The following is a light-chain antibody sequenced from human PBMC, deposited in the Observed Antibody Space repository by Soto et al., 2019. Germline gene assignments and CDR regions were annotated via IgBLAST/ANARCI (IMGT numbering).Light chain of an antibody. J-gene: IGKJ4*01. Sequence: DIVLTQSPATLFLSTGERATLSCRASQSVSTYLAWYQQKPGQAPRLLIHDTSNRATGIPARFSGSGSGTDFTLTISSLEPEDFAVYYCQQRSNWPPTFGGGTKVEIK. CDR3: QQRSNWPPT. CDR1: QSVSTY. V-gene: IGKV3-11*01. CDR2: DTS.